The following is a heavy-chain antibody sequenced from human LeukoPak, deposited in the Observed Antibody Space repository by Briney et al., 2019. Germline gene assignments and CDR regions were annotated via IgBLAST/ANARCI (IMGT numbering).Heavy chain of an antibody. CDR2: INHSGST. V-gene: IGHV4-34*01. CDR1: GGSFSGYY. CDR3: ARIWGPAAARSPRGAFDI. D-gene: IGHD6-13*01. Sequence: SETLSLTCAVYGGSFSGYYWSWIRQPPGKGLEWIGEINHSGSTNYNPSLKSRVTISVDTSKNQFSLKLSSVTAADTAVYYCARIWGPAAARSPRGAFDIWGQGTMVTVSS. J-gene: IGHJ3*02.